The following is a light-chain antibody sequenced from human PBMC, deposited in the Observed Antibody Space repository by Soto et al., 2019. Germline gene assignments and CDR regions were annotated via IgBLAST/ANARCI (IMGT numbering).Light chain of an antibody. Sequence: IQMTQSPSTLSGSVGDRVTITCRASQTISSWLAWYQQKPGKAPKLLIYKASTLKSGVPSRFSGSGSGTEFTLTISGLQPDDFATYYCQQFNSYPITFGQGTRLEI. J-gene: IGKJ5*01. V-gene: IGKV1-5*03. CDR2: KAS. CDR3: QQFNSYPIT. CDR1: QTISSW.